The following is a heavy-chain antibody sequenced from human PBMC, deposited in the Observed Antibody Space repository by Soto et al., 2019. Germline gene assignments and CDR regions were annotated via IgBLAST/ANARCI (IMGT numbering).Heavy chain of an antibody. J-gene: IGHJ4*01. CDR3: ARSIADRRTVDY. CDR2: VNPNSGGT. Sequence: QVQLVQSGAEVKKPGASVKVSCKASGYTFTAYYMHWVRQAPGQGLEWMGWVNPNSGGTNYAQKFQGRVTMTRDTSITTAYMELSRLRSDATTVYYWARSIADRRTVDYWGQGTRVTVSS. D-gene: IGHD6-6*01. CDR1: GYTFTAYY. V-gene: IGHV1-2*02.